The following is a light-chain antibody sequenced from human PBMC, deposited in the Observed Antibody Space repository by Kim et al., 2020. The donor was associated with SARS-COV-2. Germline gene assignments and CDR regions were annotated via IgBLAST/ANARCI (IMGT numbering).Light chain of an antibody. CDR1: ALPKKY. Sequence: PGQTARISCSGDALPKKYAYRYQQKSGQAPLLVIYDDTKRPSGIPERFSGSSSGTMATLTISGAQVEDEADYYCYSAGSSGNHRGVFGGGTQLTVL. CDR3: YSAGSSGNHRGV. V-gene: IGLV3-10*01. J-gene: IGLJ3*02. CDR2: DDT.